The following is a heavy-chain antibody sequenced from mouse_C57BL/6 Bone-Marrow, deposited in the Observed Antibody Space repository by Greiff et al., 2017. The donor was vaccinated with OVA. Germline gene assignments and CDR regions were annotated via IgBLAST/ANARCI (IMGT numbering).Heavy chain of an antibody. J-gene: IGHJ3*01. V-gene: IGHV2-5*01. CDR3: AKTGDQAWFAY. Sequence: QVQLKQSGPGLVQPSQSLSITCTVSGFALTSYGVHWGRQSPGKGREWLGVIWRGGSTGYNAAVMSRLSITKDNSKSQVFFKMNSLQADDTAIYYCAKTGDQAWFAYWGQGTLVTVSA. D-gene: IGHD3-1*01. CDR1: GFALTSYG. CDR2: IWRGGST.